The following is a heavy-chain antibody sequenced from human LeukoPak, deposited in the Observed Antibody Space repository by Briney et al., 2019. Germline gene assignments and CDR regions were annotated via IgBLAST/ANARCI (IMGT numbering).Heavy chain of an antibody. Sequence: GASVKVSCKASGYTFTSYDINWVRQATGQGLEWMGWMNPNSGNTGYAQKFQGRVTITRNTSISTAYMEPSSLRSEDTAVYYCARAPSWGGLSSGSYYFDYWGQGTLVSVSS. V-gene: IGHV1-8*03. D-gene: IGHD6-19*01. CDR3: ARAPSWGGLSSGSYYFDY. CDR1: GYTFTSYD. CDR2: MNPNSGNT. J-gene: IGHJ4*02.